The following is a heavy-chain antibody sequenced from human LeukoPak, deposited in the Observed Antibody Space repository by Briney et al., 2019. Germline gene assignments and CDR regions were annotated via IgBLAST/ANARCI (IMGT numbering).Heavy chain of an antibody. CDR2: IYYSGST. V-gene: IGHV4-31*03. CDR1: GGSISSGGYY. D-gene: IGHD3-10*01. J-gene: IGHJ4*02. Sequence: SQTLSLTCTVSGGSISSGGYYWSWIRQHPGKGLEWIGYIYYSGSTYYNPSLKSRVTISVDTSKNQFSLKLSSVTAADTAVYCCARVGRAMYYYGSGFDYWGQGTLVTVSS. CDR3: ARVGRAMYYYGSGFDY.